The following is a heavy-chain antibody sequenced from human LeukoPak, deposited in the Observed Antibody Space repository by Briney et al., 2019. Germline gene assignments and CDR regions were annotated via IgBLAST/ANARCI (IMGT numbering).Heavy chain of an antibody. CDR2: INPSGGST. V-gene: IGHV1-46*01. J-gene: IGHJ4*02. CDR3: ARTSGIAVAGHKYYFDY. D-gene: IGHD6-19*01. Sequence: GASVKVSCKASGYTFTSYYMHWVRQAPGQGLEWMGIINPSGGSTSYAQKFQGRVTMTSDTSTSTVYMELSSLISEDTAVYYCARTSGIAVAGHKYYFDYWGQGTLVTVSS. CDR1: GYTFTSYY.